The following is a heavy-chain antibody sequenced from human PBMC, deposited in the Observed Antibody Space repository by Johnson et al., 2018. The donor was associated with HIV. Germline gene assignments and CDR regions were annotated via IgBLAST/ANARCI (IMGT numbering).Heavy chain of an antibody. CDR3: VRDSFYYDYDSFDI. Sequence: QVQLVESGGGVVKPGESLRLSCAASGFIFSDYYMTWIRQAPGKGLEWISYISSRGATIYYADSVKGRFTISRDNSKSSLYLQMNSLRVEDTAIYSCVRDSFYYDYDSFDIWGRGTMVTVSS. CDR1: GFIFSDYY. V-gene: IGHV3-11*04. CDR2: ISSRGATI. J-gene: IGHJ3*02. D-gene: IGHD3-22*01.